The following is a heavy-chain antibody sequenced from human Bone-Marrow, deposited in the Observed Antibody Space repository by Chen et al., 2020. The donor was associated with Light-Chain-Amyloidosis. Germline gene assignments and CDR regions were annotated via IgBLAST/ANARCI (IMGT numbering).Heavy chain of an antibody. J-gene: IGHJ4*02. Sequence: EVQLEQSGPEVKTPGESLPISCKGSGYTFPNYWIGWVRQMPGKGLEWMGVIYPDDSDARYSPSFEGQVTISADKSITTAYLQWRSLKASDTAMYYCARRRDGYNFDYWGQGTLVTVSS. CDR1: GYTFPNYW. V-gene: IGHV5-51*01. D-gene: IGHD5-12*01. CDR3: ARRRDGYNFDY. CDR2: IYPDDSDA.